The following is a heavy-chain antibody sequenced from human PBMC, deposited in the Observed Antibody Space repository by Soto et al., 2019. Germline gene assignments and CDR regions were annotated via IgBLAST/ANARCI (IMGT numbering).Heavy chain of an antibody. D-gene: IGHD1-1*01. CDR1: GGTFSSYA. CDR2: IIPIFGTA. CDR3: ARVNVKRELPRSARTKYYYYYYGMEV. J-gene: IGHJ6*02. Sequence: SVKVSCKASGGTFSSYAISWVRQAPGQGLEWMGGIIPIFGTANYAQKFQGRVTITADESTSTAYMELSSLRSEDTAVYYCARVNVKRELPRSARTKYYYYYYGMEVWGQGTTVTVSS. V-gene: IGHV1-69*13.